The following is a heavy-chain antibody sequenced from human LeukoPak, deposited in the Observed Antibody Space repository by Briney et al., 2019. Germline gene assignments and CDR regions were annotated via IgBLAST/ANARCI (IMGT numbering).Heavy chain of an antibody. V-gene: IGHV3-23*01. CDR1: GFTFSSYA. Sequence: GGSLRLSCAASGFTFSSYAMSWARQAPGKGLEWVSAISGSGGSTYYADSVKGRFTISRDNSKNTLYLQMNSLRAEDTAVYYCAKAYYGSGSYYNDPIAYWGQGTLVTVSS. CDR2: ISGSGGST. CDR3: AKAYYGSGSYYNDPIAY. J-gene: IGHJ4*02. D-gene: IGHD3-10*01.